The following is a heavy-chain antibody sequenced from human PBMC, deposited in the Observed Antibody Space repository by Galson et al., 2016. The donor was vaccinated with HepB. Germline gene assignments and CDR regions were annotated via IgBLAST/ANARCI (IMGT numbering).Heavy chain of an antibody. J-gene: IGHJ6*02. CDR1: GFTFSRYG. Sequence: SLRLSCAASGFTFSRYGMHWVRQAPGKGLEWVAVISYDGGDKHYADSVKGRFTVSRDNSKNTLFLQMNSLRVEDTAVYYCAKDRGIGYSYGYSSEYYGMDVWGPGTTVTVSS. V-gene: IGHV3-30*19. CDR3: AKDRGIGYSYGYSSEYYGMDV. D-gene: IGHD5-18*01. CDR2: ISYDGGDK.